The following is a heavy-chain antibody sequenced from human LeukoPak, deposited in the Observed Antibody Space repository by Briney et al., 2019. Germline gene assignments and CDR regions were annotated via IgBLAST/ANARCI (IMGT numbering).Heavy chain of an antibody. CDR1: GFTFGSYT. Sequence: GGSLRLSCAASGFTFGSYTMGWVRQAPGKGLEWVSTITTSHGNTYYADSVKGRFTVSRDNSKNTLFLQMSSLRAEDTAVYYCAKDGGLWVSAHWGDSWGRGTLVTVSS. J-gene: IGHJ4*02. CDR2: ITTSHGNT. V-gene: IGHV3-23*01. D-gene: IGHD7-27*01. CDR3: AKDGGLWVSAHWGDS.